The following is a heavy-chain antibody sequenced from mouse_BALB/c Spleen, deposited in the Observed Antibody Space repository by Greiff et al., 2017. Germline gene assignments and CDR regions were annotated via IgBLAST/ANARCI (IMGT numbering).Heavy chain of an antibody. CDR1: GYTFTSYW. CDR2: INPSNGRT. J-gene: IGHJ1*01. CDR3: ARCYYGSSNWYFDV. D-gene: IGHD1-1*01. V-gene: IGHV1S81*02. Sequence: QVQLQQPGAELVKPGASVKLSCKASGYTFTSYWMHWVKQRPGQGLEWIGEINPSNGRTNYNEKFKSKATLTVDKSSSTAYMQLSSLTSEDSAVYYCARCYYGSSNWYFDVWGAGTTVTVAS.